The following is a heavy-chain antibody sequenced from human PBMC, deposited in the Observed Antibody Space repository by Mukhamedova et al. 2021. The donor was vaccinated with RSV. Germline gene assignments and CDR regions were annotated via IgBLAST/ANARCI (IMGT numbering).Heavy chain of an antibody. Sequence: VRQMPGKGLEWMGIIYPGDSNTRYSPSFQGQVTISADKSISTAYLQWSSLKASDTAMYYCARRLPCGVDCYSFDYLGQVTLVTVS. V-gene: IGHV5-51*01. CDR2: IYPGDSNT. J-gene: IGHJ4*02. CDR3: ARRLPCGVDCYSFDY. D-gene: IGHD2-21*02.